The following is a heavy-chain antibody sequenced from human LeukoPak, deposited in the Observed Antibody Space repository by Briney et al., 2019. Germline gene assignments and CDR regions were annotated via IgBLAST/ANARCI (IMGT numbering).Heavy chain of an antibody. CDR3: ASSRGIYHDSIFDY. CDR2: ISYDGSNK. J-gene: IGHJ4*02. V-gene: IGHV3-30-3*01. Sequence: GGSLRLSCAASGFTFSSYAMHWVRQAPGKGLEWVAVISYDGSNKYYADSVKGRFTISRDNSKNTLYLQMNSLRAEDTAVYYCASSRGIYHDSIFDYWGQGTLVTVSS. CDR1: GFTFSSYA. D-gene: IGHD3-22*01.